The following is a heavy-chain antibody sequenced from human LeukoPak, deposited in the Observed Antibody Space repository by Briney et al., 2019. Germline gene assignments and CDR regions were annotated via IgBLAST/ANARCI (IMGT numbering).Heavy chain of an antibody. J-gene: IGHJ4*02. CDR1: GGSISSYY. CDR3: ARGQRNYFRAVDD. D-gene: IGHD3-10*01. CDR2: ISYNGNT. Sequence: SETLSLTCTVSGGSISSYYWSWIRQPPGKGLEFIGYISYNGNTNYNPSLKSRVTISVDTSKNQFSLRLTSVTAADTAVYYCARGQRNYFRAVDDWGPGTLVTVSS. V-gene: IGHV4-59*01.